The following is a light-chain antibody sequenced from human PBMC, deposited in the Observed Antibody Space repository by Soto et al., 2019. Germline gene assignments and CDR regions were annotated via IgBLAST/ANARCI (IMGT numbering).Light chain of an antibody. CDR3: QQYDNWPSVT. J-gene: IGKJ4*01. CDR1: QSVGRS. Sequence: IVITPSPATLSVSPGERATLSCRASQSVGRSLAWYQQKPGQAPRLLIYGTSARATGIPATFSGSGSGTEFTLTISSLQSEDFAIYYCQQYDNWPSVTFGGGTKVDIK. CDR2: GTS. V-gene: IGKV3-15*01.